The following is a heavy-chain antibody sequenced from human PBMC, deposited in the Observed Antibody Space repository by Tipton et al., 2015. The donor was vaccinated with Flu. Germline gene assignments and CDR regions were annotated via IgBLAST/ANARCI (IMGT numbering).Heavy chain of an antibody. CDR3: ARGGQWLDKYFQH. Sequence: TLSLTCTVSGGSISSGSYYWRWIRQPAGKGLEWIGRIYTSGSTDYNPSLKSRVTISVDTSNNQFSLKLSSVTAADTAVYYCARGGQWLDKYFQHWCQSTLVTVSS. J-gene: IGHJ1*01. CDR1: GGSISSGSYY. V-gene: IGHV4-61*02. CDR2: IYTSGST. D-gene: IGHD6-19*01.